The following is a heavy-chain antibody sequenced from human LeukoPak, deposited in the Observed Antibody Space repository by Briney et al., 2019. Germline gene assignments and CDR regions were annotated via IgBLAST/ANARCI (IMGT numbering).Heavy chain of an antibody. J-gene: IGHJ5*02. Sequence: GGCLRLSCAASAFTFDDYAVDCVRQAPGKGLEWVSLISGVGGSTYYAESAKGRFSISRDNSKNYLYLQMNSLRTEDTALYYCAKTYYDFWSGYYPGDPWGQGDLVTVSS. V-gene: IGHV3-43*02. CDR1: AFTFDDYA. CDR3: AKTYYDFWSGYYPGDP. D-gene: IGHD3-3*01. CDR2: ISGVGGST.